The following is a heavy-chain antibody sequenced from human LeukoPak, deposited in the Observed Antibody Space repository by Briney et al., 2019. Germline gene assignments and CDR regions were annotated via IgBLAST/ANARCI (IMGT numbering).Heavy chain of an antibody. CDR3: ARGRNYYDVRGYYVFDY. J-gene: IGHJ4*02. CDR1: GGSISSYY. D-gene: IGHD3-22*01. CDR2: IYNSGIT. Sequence: SETLSLTCTVSGGSISSYYWSWIRQPPGKGLEWIGYIYNSGITNYNPSLNSRVTISVDTSKNQLSLRLSSVTAADTAVYFCARGRNYYDVRGYYVFDYWGQGTLVTVSS. V-gene: IGHV4-59*12.